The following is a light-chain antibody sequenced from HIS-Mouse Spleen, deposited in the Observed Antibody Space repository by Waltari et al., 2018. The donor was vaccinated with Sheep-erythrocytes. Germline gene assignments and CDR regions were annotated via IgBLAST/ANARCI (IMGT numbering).Light chain of an antibody. Sequence: QSVLTQPPSASGTPGQRVTISCSGSSSNIGSNYVYWYQQLPGTAPKLLIYRNNQRPSGVPDRFSDSKSGTSASLAISGLRSEDEADYYCAAWDDSLSGPVFGGGTQLTAL. CDR1: SSNIGSNY. CDR3: AAWDDSLSGPV. J-gene: IGLJ7*02. CDR2: RNN. V-gene: IGLV1-47*01.